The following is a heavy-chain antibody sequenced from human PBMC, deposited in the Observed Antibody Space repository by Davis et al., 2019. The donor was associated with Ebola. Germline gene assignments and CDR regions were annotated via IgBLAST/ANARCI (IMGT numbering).Heavy chain of an antibody. Sequence: ASVKVSCKASAGTFSSYTISWVRQAPGQGLEWMGWISAYNGNTNYEQKLQGSVTMTTDTSTSTAYMELRSLRSDDTAVYYCARDRYCGGDCLQDYYYYGMDVWGQGTTVTVSS. J-gene: IGHJ6*02. CDR1: AGTFSSYT. CDR3: ARDRYCGGDCLQDYYYYGMDV. D-gene: IGHD2-21*02. V-gene: IGHV1-18*01. CDR2: ISAYNGNT.